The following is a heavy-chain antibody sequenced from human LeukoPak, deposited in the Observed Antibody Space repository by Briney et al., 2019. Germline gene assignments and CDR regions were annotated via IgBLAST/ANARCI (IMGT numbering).Heavy chain of an antibody. D-gene: IGHD2-2*01. CDR2: ISGSGGST. J-gene: IGHJ4*02. CDR1: GFTFSSYA. V-gene: IGHV3-23*01. CDR3: AKAWQYRLLWDHYFDY. Sequence: RGSLRLSCAGSGFTFSSYAMSLVRPAPRKGPELVSAISGSGGSTYYADSVKGRFTISRDNSKNTLYLQMNSLRAEDTAVYYCAKAWQYRLLWDHYFDYWGQGTLVTVSS.